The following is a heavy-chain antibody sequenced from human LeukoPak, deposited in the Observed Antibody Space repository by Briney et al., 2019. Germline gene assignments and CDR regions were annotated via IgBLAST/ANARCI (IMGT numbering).Heavy chain of an antibody. CDR2: ISYDGSNK. J-gene: IGHJ6*02. V-gene: IGHV3-30-3*01. Sequence: GGSLRLSCAASGFTFSSYAMHWVRQAPGKGLEWVAVISYDGSNKYYADSVKGRFTISRDNSKNTLYLQMNSLRAEDTAVYYCARDGPPSMDVWGQGTTVTVSS. CDR3: ARDGPPSMDV. CDR1: GFTFSSYA.